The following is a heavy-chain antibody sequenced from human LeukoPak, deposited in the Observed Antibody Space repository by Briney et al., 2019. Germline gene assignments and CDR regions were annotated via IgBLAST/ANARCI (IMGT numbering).Heavy chain of an antibody. D-gene: IGHD2-2*02. V-gene: IGHV1-18*01. CDR1: GYTFTSYG. CDR3: ARGIYCSSTSCYTHSYYYYGMDV. Sequence: GASVKVSRKASGYTFTSYGISWVRQAPGQGLEWMGWISAYNGNTNYAQKLQGRVTMTTDTSTSTAYMELRSLRSDDTAVYYCARGIYCSSTSCYTHSYYYYGMDVWGQGTTVTVSS. J-gene: IGHJ6*02. CDR2: ISAYNGNT.